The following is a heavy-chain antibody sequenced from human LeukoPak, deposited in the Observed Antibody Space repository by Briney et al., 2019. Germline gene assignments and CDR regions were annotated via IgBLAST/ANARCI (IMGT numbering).Heavy chain of an antibody. CDR2: IYYSGST. V-gene: IGHV4-61*08. CDR1: GGSISSGGYY. CDR3: ARPSGYSGSYSAFNI. D-gene: IGHD1-26*01. Sequence: SETLSLTCTVSGGSISSGGYYWRWIRQPPGKGLEWLGYIYYSGSTNYSPSLKSRVTISVDTSKNQFSLKLSSVTAADTAVYYCARPSGYSGSYSAFNIWGQGTMVTVSS. J-gene: IGHJ3*02.